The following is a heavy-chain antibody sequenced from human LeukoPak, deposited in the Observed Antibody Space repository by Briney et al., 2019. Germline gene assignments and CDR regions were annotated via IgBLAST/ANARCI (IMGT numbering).Heavy chain of an antibody. D-gene: IGHD4-11*01. Sequence: SETLSLTCTVSGGSISSYYWSWIRQPPGKGLEWIGYIYYSGSTYYNPSLKSRVTISVDTSKNQFSLQLSSMTAADTAVYYCARSRRLPNWFDPWGQGTLVTVSS. V-gene: IGHV4-59*08. CDR2: IYYSGST. CDR3: ARSRRLPNWFDP. J-gene: IGHJ5*02. CDR1: GGSISSYY.